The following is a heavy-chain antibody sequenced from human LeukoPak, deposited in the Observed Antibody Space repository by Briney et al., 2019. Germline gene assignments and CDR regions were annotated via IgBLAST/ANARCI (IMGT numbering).Heavy chain of an antibody. J-gene: IGHJ4*02. D-gene: IGHD5-18*01. Sequence: ASVKVSCKACGYTFTRYAMHWVRQAPGQRLEWMGWINAGNGDTKYSQKCQGRVTITRDTSASTVYMELSSLRSEDTAVYFCARDRYSHGLYYFDFWGQGTLVTVSS. CDR1: GYTFTRYA. CDR2: INAGNGDT. V-gene: IGHV1-3*01. CDR3: ARDRYSHGLYYFDF.